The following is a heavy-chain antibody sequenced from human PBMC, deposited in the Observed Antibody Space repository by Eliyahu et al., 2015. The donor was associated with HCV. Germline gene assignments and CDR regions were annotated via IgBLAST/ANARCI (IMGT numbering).Heavy chain of an antibody. J-gene: IGHJ4*02. V-gene: IGHV1-2*02. CDR3: ARGIRARYDY. Sequence: QVQLVQSGAEVRKPGASVKVSCKASGYNFTGYYIHWVRQAPGQGLEWMGWINPNSGGTNYAQKFQGRFTMTRETSISTAYMDLSRLRSDDTAIYSCARGIRARYDYWGQGTLVTVSS. D-gene: IGHD3-3*02. CDR2: INPNSGGT. CDR1: GYNFTGYY.